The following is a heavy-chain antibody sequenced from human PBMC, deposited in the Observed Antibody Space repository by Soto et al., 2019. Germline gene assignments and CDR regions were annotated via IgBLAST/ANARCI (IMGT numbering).Heavy chain of an antibody. CDR1: GYPFTSYY. D-gene: IGHD6-19*01. CDR2: INPSSGST. CDR3: TSQTDAVQWLVVPTDYNFDY. V-gene: IGHV1-46*03. J-gene: IGHJ4*02. Sequence: QVQLVQSGAEVKKPGASVKVSCKASGYPFTSYYVHWVRQAPGQGLEWMGFINPSSGSTSYAQKFQGRVTMTRDTSTSTVYMEVSSLRSEDTAVYYCTSQTDAVQWLVVPTDYNFDYWGQGTLVTVSS.